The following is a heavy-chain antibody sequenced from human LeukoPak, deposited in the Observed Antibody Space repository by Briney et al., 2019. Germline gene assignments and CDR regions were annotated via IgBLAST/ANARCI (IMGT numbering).Heavy chain of an antibody. D-gene: IGHD3-10*01. CDR1: GFTFSNYS. V-gene: IGHV3-48*04. CDR3: AKGRGLDD. J-gene: IGHJ4*02. CDR2: ITSSSTV. Sequence: GGSLRLSCAASGFTFSNYSMNWVRQAPGKGLEWVSYITSSSTVYYAGSVKGRFTISRDNAKNLLYLQMNSLRAEDMALYYCAKGRGLDDWGQGTLVTVSS.